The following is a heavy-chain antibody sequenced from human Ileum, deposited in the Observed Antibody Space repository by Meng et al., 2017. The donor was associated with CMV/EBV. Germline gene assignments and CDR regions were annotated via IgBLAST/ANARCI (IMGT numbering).Heavy chain of an antibody. CDR1: GFTFRNYW. V-gene: IGHV3-74*01. CDR2: ILNDGSGT. Sequence: GGSLRLSCVASGFTFRNYWMHWVRQSPGKGLVWVSHILNDGSGTGYADSVKGRFTISRDNAKNTLYLQMDSLRVEDTAVYYCARDLVGTKATFDYWGQGTLVTVSS. J-gene: IGHJ4*02. D-gene: IGHD1-26*01. CDR3: ARDLVGTKATFDY.